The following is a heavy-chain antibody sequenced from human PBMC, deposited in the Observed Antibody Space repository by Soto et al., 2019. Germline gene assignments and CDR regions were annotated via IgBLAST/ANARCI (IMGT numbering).Heavy chain of an antibody. CDR3: ARVIDSSSSFFDY. CDR1: GGSISSYY. D-gene: IGHD6-6*01. J-gene: IGHJ4*02. CDR2: IYYSGST. V-gene: IGHV4-59*01. Sequence: LSLTCTVSGGSISSYYWSWIRQPPGKGLEWIGYIYYSGSTNYNPSLKSRVTISVDTSKNQFSLKLSSVTAADTAVYYCARVIDSSSSFFDYWGQGTLVTVS.